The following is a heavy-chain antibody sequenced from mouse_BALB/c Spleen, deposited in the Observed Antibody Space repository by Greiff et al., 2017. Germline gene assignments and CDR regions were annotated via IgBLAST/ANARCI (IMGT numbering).Heavy chain of an antibody. CDR1: GYTFSSYW. V-gene: IGHV1-9*01. Sequence: QVQLQQSGAELMKPGASVKISCKATGYTFSSYWIEWVKQRPGHGLEWIGEILPGSGSTNYNEKFKGKATFTADTSSNTAYMQLSSLTSEDSAVYYCARGGTLGLFDYWGQGTTLTVSS. CDR2: ILPGSGST. D-gene: IGHD2-2*01. CDR3: ARGGTLGLFDY. J-gene: IGHJ2*01.